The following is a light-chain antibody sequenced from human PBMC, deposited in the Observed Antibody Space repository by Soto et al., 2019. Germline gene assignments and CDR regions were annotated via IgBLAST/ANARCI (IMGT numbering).Light chain of an antibody. CDR1: HSVRSD. CDR2: DAS. Sequence: EIVMTQSPATLSVSPGERATLPCRASHSVRSDLAWYQQKPGQSPRLLIFDASTRATGIPARFSGSGSGTEFTLTISNLQSEDFAVYYCHQYNKWPPITFGQGTRLEI. V-gene: IGKV3-15*01. CDR3: HQYNKWPPIT. J-gene: IGKJ5*01.